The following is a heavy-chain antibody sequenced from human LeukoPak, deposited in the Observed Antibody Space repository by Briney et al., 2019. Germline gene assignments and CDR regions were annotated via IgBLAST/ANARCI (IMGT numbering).Heavy chain of an antibody. J-gene: IGHJ3*01. CDR2: IYYSGST. CDR1: GGSLRSYY. Sequence: SETLSLTCTVCGGSLRSYYWSWIRQPPGKGLEGIGYIYYSGSTNYNPSLKSRVTISIDQSKNQLSLNLSSVTAADTAMYYCAREFFDTFTGYYVQDAFDVWGQGTMVTVSS. V-gene: IGHV4-59*12. CDR3: AREFFDTFTGYYVQDAFDV. D-gene: IGHD3-9*01.